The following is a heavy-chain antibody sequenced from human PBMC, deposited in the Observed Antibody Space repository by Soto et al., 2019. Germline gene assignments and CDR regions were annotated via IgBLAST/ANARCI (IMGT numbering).Heavy chain of an antibody. Sequence: SETLSLTCAVYGESFSGNFWTWIRQPPGKGLEWIGEINHSGSTNYNPSLKSRVTISVDTSKNQFSLKLSSVTAADTAVYYCARDRRRYSEMYFDYWGQGTLVTVSS. D-gene: IGHD2-15*01. CDR1: GESFSGNF. J-gene: IGHJ4*02. V-gene: IGHV4-34*01. CDR3: ARDRRRYSEMYFDY. CDR2: INHSGST.